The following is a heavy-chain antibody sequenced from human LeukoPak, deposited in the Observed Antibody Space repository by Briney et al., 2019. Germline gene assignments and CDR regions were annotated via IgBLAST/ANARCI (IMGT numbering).Heavy chain of an antibody. CDR2: ISAYNGNT. CDR1: GYTFTNCG. CDR3: ARATLVRGVIRSYFDY. Sequence: GASVTVSFTASGYTFTNCGISWVRQAPGQGREWMGWISAYNGNTKYAQKLQGRVTVTTDTSTSTAYMELRSLTSDDTAVYYCARATLVRGVIRSYFDYWGQGTLVTVSS. V-gene: IGHV1-18*01. J-gene: IGHJ4*02. D-gene: IGHD3-10*01.